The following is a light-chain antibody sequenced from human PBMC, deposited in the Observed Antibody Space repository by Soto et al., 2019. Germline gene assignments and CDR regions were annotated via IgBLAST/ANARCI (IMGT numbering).Light chain of an antibody. CDR2: DVT. V-gene: IGLV2-14*01. J-gene: IGLJ3*02. CDR3: SSYGSSNTVV. CDR1: SSDIGGYNS. Sequence: QSVLTQPASVSGSPGQSITISCTGTSSDIGGYNSVSWYQQHPGKVPKLLIYDVTNRPSGISNRFSGSKSGNTASLTISGLQAEDEADYCCSSYGSSNTVVFGGGTKVTVL.